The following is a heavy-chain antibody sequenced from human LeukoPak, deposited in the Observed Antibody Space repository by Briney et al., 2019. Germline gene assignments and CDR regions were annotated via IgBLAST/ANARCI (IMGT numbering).Heavy chain of an antibody. CDR3: AKGRDTTNFYDY. CDR2: IGGSGSST. CDR1: GFTFSSYA. D-gene: IGHD2-2*01. Sequence: QPGGSLRLSCAASGFTFSSYAMSWVRQAPGKGLEWVSTIGGSGSSTYSADSVKGRFTISRDKSKNTLYLQMNSLRAEDTAVYYCAKGRDTTNFYDYWGLGTLVTVSS. J-gene: IGHJ4*02. V-gene: IGHV3-23*01.